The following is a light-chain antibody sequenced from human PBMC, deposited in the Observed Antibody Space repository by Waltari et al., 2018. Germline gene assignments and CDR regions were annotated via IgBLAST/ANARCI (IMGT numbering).Light chain of an antibody. Sequence: ELVMTQSPATLSVSPGEGATLSCRASQSVRSNLAWYQQKPGQAPRLLIHGASTRATGIPARFNGGGSGTEFTLTISSLQSEDFATYYCQQYNNWPGTFGQGTKVEIK. CDR1: QSVRSN. CDR3: QQYNNWPGT. V-gene: IGKV3-15*01. J-gene: IGKJ1*01. CDR2: GAS.